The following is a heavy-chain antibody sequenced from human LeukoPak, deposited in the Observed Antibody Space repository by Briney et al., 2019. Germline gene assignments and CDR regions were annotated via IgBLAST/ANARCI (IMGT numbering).Heavy chain of an antibody. D-gene: IGHD3-22*01. Sequence: GGSLRLSCAASGFTFSSYWMSWVRQAPGKGLEWVANIKQDGSEKYYVDSVKGRFTISRDNAKNSLYLQMNSLRAEDTAVYYCARGVYYYDSLHAFGIWGQGTMVTVSS. V-gene: IGHV3-7*01. CDR1: GFTFSSYW. CDR3: ARGVYYYDSLHAFGI. J-gene: IGHJ3*02. CDR2: IKQDGSEK.